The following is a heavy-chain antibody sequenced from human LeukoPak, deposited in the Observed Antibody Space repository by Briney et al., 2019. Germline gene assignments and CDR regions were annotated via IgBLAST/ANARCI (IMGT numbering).Heavy chain of an antibody. D-gene: IGHD1-1*01. J-gene: IGHJ4*02. Sequence: GGSLRLSCGASGFIFSDYYMSWIRQAPGKGLEWISYISSSGSPKYYADSVKGRFTISRDNAKKSLFLQMNSLRDEDTAVYYCVRDDGHHWFDFWGQGTLVTVSS. V-gene: IGHV3-11*01. CDR2: ISSSGSPK. CDR3: VRDDGHHWFDF. CDR1: GFIFSDYY.